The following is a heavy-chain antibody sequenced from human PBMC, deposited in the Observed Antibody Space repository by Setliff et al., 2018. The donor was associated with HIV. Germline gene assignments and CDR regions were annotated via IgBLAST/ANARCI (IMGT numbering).Heavy chain of an antibody. V-gene: IGHV7-4-1*02. D-gene: IGHD4-17*01. Sequence: KVSCKASGYTFTNYAMNWLRQAPGQGLEWMGWIDTNTGNPTYAQGFTGRFVFSLDTSVSTAFLQISTLKAEDTAVYYCARLSPYGDYLLFQYWGQGTQVTVS. CDR3: ARLSPYGDYLLFQY. J-gene: IGHJ4*02. CDR2: IDTNTGNP. CDR1: GYTFTNYA.